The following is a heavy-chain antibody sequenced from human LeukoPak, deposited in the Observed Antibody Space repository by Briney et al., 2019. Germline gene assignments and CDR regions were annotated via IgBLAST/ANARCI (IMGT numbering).Heavy chain of an antibody. CDR2: ISGSGGST. V-gene: IGHV3-23*01. J-gene: IGHJ6*03. CDR1: GFTFSSYA. Sequence: GGSLRLSCAASGFTFSSYAMSWVHQAPGKGLEWVSAISGSGGSTYYADSVKGRFTISRDNSKNTLYLQMNSLRAEDTAVYYCAKGVAVYYYYYMDVWGKGTTVTVSS. CDR3: AKGVAVYYYYYMDV. D-gene: IGHD6-19*01.